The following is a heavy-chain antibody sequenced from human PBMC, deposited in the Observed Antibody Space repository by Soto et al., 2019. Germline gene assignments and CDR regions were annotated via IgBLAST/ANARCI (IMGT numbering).Heavy chain of an antibody. V-gene: IGHV4-4*02. Sequence: PSETLSLPCASSGVSISSTNWWSWVRQSPGKGLEWIGEIYHNGSPDYNPSLKSRVTISVDKSKNHVFLKLTSVTAADTAMYFCGRWLGTSYGMDVWGQGTAVTFSS. CDR2: IYHNGSP. D-gene: IGHD3-10*01. CDR3: GRWLGTSYGMDV. CDR1: GVSISSTNW. J-gene: IGHJ6*02.